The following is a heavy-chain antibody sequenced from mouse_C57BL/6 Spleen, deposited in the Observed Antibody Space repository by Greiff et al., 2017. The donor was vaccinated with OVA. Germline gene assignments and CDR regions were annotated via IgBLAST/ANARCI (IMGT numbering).Heavy chain of an antibody. V-gene: IGHV5-16*01. CDR3: ARDGNYGYFDY. Sequence: EVKLVESEGGLVQPGRSMKLSCTASGFTFSDYYMAWVRQVPEKGLEWVANINYDGSSTYYLDSLKSRFIISRDNAKNILYLQMSSLKSEDTATYYCARDGNYGYFDYWGQGTTLTVSS. CDR2: INYDGSST. J-gene: IGHJ2*01. D-gene: IGHD2-1*01. CDR1: GFTFSDYY.